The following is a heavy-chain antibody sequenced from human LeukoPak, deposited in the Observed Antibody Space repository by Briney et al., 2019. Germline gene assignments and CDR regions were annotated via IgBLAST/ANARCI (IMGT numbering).Heavy chain of an antibody. J-gene: IGHJ4*02. Sequence: GVPQSLPCTASSYLCSSCCMHCAPRSPGKALVWVSRINSYGRSTRCADSVKGRFTISRDNAKNTLYLQMNSLRAEDTAVYYCARTAGHYDFWSGYFYYFDDWGQGTLVTVSS. CDR1: SYLCSSCC. CDR3: ARTAGHYDFWSGYFYYFDD. V-gene: IGHV3-74*01. CDR2: INSYGRST. D-gene: IGHD3-3*01.